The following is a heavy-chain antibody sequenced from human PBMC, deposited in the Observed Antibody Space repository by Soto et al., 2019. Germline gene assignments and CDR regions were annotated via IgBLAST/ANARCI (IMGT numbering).Heavy chain of an antibody. CDR3: ARDGDYVWGSYRWSDPFDI. J-gene: IGHJ3*02. V-gene: IGHV3-21*01. D-gene: IGHD3-16*02. CDR2: ISSSSSYI. CDR1: GFTFSSYS. Sequence: PGGSLRLSCAASGFTFSSYSMNRVRQAPGKGLEWVSSISSSSSYIYYADSVKGRFTISRDNAKNSLYLQMNSLRAEDAAVYYCARDGDYVWGSYRWSDPFDIWGQGTMVTVSS.